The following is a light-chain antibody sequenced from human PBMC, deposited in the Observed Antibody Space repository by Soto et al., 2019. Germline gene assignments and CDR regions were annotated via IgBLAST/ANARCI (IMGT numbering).Light chain of an antibody. CDR2: DAS. V-gene: IGKV1-5*01. CDR1: QSISSW. CDR3: QQYYSFPQT. Sequence: IHITQSPSTLSASVVDRVAITCRASQSISSWLAWYQQKPGKAPKLLIYDASSLESGVPSRFSGSGSGTDFTLTISCLQSEDFATYYCQQYYSFPQTFGQGTKVDIK. J-gene: IGKJ1*01.